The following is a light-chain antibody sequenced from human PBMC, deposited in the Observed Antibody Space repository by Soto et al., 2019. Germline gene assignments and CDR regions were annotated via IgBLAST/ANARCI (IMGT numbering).Light chain of an antibody. Sequence: QSALTQPPSASGSPGQSVSISCTGISSDVGGYNYVSWYQHHPGKAPKLMIYEVSRRPSGVPDRFSGSKSGNTASLTVSGLRAEDEADYYCSSYAGNKNVVFGGGTKLTVL. CDR3: SSYAGNKNVV. V-gene: IGLV2-8*01. J-gene: IGLJ2*01. CDR2: EVS. CDR1: SSDVGGYNY.